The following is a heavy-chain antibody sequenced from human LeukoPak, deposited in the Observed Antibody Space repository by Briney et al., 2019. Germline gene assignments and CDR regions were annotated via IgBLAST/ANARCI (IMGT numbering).Heavy chain of an antibody. V-gene: IGHV3-53*04. J-gene: IGHJ6*02. CDR3: ARDRRVNYYGSGSYLGYYYYGMDV. D-gene: IGHD3-10*01. CDR1: GFTVSSTY. CDR2: IYSGGSI. Sequence: GGSLRLSCAASGFTVSSTYMSWVRQAPGKGLEWVSVIYSGGSIYNADSVKGRFTISRHNSKNTLYLQMNSLRAEDTAVYYCARDRRVNYYGSGSYLGYYYYGMDVWGQGTTVTVSS.